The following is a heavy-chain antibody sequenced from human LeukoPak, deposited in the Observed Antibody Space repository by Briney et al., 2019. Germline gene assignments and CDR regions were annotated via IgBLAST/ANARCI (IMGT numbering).Heavy chain of an antibody. J-gene: IGHJ5*02. CDR3: TKEGLPSGSSWSAWFDP. CDR1: GFTFSSYA. Sequence: GGSLRLSCAASGFTFSSYAMHWVRQAPGKGLEWVTIISYDGSNKYYVDSVKGRFTISRDNSKNTLYLQMNSLRAEDTAVYYCTKEGLPSGSSWSAWFDPWGQGTLVTVSS. CDR2: ISYDGSNK. D-gene: IGHD3-10*01. V-gene: IGHV3-30*04.